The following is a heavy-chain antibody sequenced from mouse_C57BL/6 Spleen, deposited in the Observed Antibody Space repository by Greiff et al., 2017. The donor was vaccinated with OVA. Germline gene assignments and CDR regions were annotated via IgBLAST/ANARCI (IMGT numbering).Heavy chain of an antibody. CDR1: GFTFSDYG. J-gene: IGHJ3*01. CDR3: ARHGPRASFAY. D-gene: IGHD3-3*01. CDR2: ISNLAYSI. Sequence: EVQGVESGGGLVQPGGSLKLSCAASGFTFSDYGMAWVRQAPRKGPEWVAFISNLAYSIYYADTVTGRFTISRENAKNTLYLEMSSLRSEDTAMYYCARHGPRASFAYWGQGTLVTVSA. V-gene: IGHV5-15*01.